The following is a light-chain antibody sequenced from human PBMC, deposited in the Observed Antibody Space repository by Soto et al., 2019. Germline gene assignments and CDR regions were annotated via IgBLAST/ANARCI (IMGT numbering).Light chain of an antibody. CDR1: QSLVYNNTYIY. Sequence: MTQSPLILPVTPGEPASSSCRSSQSLVYNNTYIYLDWYLQXPGQSPXXLIYLGSHRATGVPDRFSGSGTGTDFTLKVSRVEAGDVGTDYCMQTLQGVTFGQGTRLEIK. V-gene: IGKV2-28*01. J-gene: IGKJ5*01. CDR3: MQTLQGVT. CDR2: LGS.